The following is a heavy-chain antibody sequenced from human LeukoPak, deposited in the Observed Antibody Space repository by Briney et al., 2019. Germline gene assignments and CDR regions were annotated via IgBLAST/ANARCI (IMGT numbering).Heavy chain of an antibody. V-gene: IGHV3-7*04. CDR3: TRVGYIDEGVDY. CDR2: IKQDGSKK. D-gene: IGHD5-24*01. Sequence: GGSLRLSCVASGFPFSSYWMTWVRQAPGKGLEWVANIKQDGSKKSYVDSVKGRFTISRDNAKNSLYLQMNSLRAEDTAIYYCTRVGYIDEGVDYWGQGTLVTVSS. CDR1: GFPFSSYW. J-gene: IGHJ4*02.